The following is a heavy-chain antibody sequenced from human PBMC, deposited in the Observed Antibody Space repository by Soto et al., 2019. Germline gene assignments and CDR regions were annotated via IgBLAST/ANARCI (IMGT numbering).Heavy chain of an antibody. V-gene: IGHV3-23*01. CDR3: AKLGGGYSDAFGI. CDR1: GFTFSSYA. CDR2: ISGSGGST. J-gene: IGHJ3*02. D-gene: IGHD2-15*01. Sequence: GGSLRLSCAASGFTFSSYATSWVRQAPGKGLEWVSAISGSGGSTYYADSVKGRFTISRDNSKNTLYLQMNSLRAEDTAVYYCAKLGGGYSDAFGIWGQGTMVTVSS.